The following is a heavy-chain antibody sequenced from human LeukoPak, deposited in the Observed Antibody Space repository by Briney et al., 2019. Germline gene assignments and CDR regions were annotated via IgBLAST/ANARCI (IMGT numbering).Heavy chain of an antibody. V-gene: IGHV4-59*12. J-gene: IGHJ4*02. D-gene: IGHD2-2*01. CDR1: GGSISSYY. Sequence: SETLSLTCTVSGGSISSYYWSWLRQSPGKGLEWIGYIYYSGNTNYNPSLKSRVTISVDTSKNQFSLNLTAVTAADTAVYYCARVGCSSTSCYAPSFDYWGQGTLVTVSS. CDR3: ARVGCSSTSCYAPSFDY. CDR2: IYYSGNT.